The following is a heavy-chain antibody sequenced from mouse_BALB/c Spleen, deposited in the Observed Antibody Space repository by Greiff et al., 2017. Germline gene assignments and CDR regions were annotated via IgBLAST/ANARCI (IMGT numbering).Heavy chain of an antibody. D-gene: IGHD4-1*01. CDR3: ALTEYYYAMDY. Sequence: QVQLQQPGAELVKPGASVKLSCKASGYTFTSYWMHWVKQRPGQGLEWIGEINPSNGRTNYNEKFKSKATLTVDKSSSTAYMQLSSLTSEDSAVYYCALTEYYYAMDYWGQGTSVTVSS. CDR1: GYTFTSYW. CDR2: INPSNGRT. V-gene: IGHV1S81*02. J-gene: IGHJ4*01.